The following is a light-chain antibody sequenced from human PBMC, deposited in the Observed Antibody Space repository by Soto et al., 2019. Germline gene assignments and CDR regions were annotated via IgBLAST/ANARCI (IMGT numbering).Light chain of an antibody. CDR2: AAS. CDR1: QGISSY. J-gene: IGKJ3*01. Sequence: IQLTQSPSSLSASVGDRVTITCRASQGISSYLAWYQQKPGKAPKLLIYAASTLQSGVPSRYSGSGSGTDFTLTISSLQPEDFATYYCQQLNSYPLHFGPVTNVDIK. CDR3: QQLNSYPLH. V-gene: IGKV1-9*01.